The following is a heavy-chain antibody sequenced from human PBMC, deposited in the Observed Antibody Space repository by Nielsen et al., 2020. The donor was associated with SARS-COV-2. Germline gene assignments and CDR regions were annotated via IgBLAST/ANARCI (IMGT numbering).Heavy chain of an antibody. V-gene: IGHV3-7*01. CDR1: GFTFSDYW. CDR3: ARDSDWFGELTLTGDGLV. D-gene: IGHD3-10*01. J-gene: IGHJ6*02. CDR2: IKEDGSEK. Sequence: GESLKISCAASGFTFSDYWMTWVRQAPGKGLEWVANIKEDGSEKYYVDSVKGRFTISRDNAKNSLYLQMNSLRAEDTAVYYCARDSDWFGELTLTGDGLVWGQGTTVTVSS.